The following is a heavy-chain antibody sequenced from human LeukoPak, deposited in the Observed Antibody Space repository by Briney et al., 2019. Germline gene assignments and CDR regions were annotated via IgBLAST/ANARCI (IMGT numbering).Heavy chain of an antibody. D-gene: IGHD3-10*01. CDR3: ASMLGSGSVSYLFDY. V-gene: IGHV4-59*01. J-gene: IGHJ4*02. CDR2: IYYSVIT. Sequence: SETLSLTCPLSGGSISSYYWSWIRQPPGDGLEWTGYIYYSVITNYNPPLKSRVTLSIDTSKNQLSLKLRSVTAADTAVYYCASMLGSGSVSYLFDYWGQGTLVTVSS. CDR1: GGSISSYY.